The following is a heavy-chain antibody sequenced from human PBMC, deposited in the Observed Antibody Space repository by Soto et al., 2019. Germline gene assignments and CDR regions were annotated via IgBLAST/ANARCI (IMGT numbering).Heavy chain of an antibody. J-gene: IGHJ6*02. V-gene: IGHV1-3*01. D-gene: IGHD3-16*01. Sequence: ASVKVSCKASGYTFTSYAMHWVRQAPGQRLEWMGWINAGNGNTNYAQKLQGRVTMTTDTSTSTAYMELRSLRSDDTAVYYCARGLADVWGQGTTVTVSS. CDR1: GYTFTSYA. CDR3: ARGLADV. CDR2: INAGNGNT.